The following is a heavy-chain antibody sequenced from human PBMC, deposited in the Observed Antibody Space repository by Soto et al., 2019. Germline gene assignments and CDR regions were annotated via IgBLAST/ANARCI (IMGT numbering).Heavy chain of an antibody. CDR2: IKQDGSEK. CDR1: GFTFISYW. J-gene: IGHJ4*02. Sequence: WGSLRLSCAASGFTFISYWIIFFRQAPGKWLEWVANIKQDGSEKYYVDSVKGRFTISRDNAKNSLYLQMNSLRAEDTAVYYCAREGMANQFDYWGQGTLVTVSS. CDR3: AREGMANQFDY. D-gene: IGHD2-2*01. V-gene: IGHV3-7*03.